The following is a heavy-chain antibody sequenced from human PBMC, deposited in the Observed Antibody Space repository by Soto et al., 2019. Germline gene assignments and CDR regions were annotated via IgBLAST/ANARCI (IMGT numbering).Heavy chain of an antibody. Sequence: QVQLVQSGAEMKQPGASVKLSCQASGYIFIHCFMHWVRQAPGQGLEWMGGINPRSGTTTYAQKFQGRGTVTRDTSTSTVYVEMSSLGSGDTDMYYCARSLGETTSLFDYWGQGRLVTVSA. CDR1: GYIFIHCF. D-gene: IGHD1-26*01. J-gene: IGHJ4*02. CDR3: ARSLGETTSLFDY. V-gene: IGHV1-46*01. CDR2: INPRSGTT.